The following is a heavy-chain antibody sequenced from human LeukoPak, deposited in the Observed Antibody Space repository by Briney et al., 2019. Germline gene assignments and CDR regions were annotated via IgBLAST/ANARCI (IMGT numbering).Heavy chain of an antibody. Sequence: ASVKVSCKASSYTFTSYGISWVRQAPGQGLEWMGWISAYNGNTNYAQKLQGRVTMTTDTSASTAYMELRSLRSDDTAVYYCASVQQVAVAGTYYYYYGMDVWGQGTTVTVSS. J-gene: IGHJ6*02. CDR2: ISAYNGNT. V-gene: IGHV1-18*01. D-gene: IGHD6-19*01. CDR3: ASVQQVAVAGTYYYYYGMDV. CDR1: SYTFTSYG.